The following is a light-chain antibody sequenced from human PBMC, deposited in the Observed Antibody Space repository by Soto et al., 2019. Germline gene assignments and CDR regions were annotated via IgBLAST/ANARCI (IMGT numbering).Light chain of an antibody. CDR2: EVT. CDR1: SGDVGNFNL. J-gene: IGLJ2*01. CDR3: CSYAGGSIYVL. Sequence: QSVLTQPASVSGSPGQSITISCTGTSGDVGNFNLVSWYQQHPGEAPNVVIYEVTKRPSGVSYRFSGSKSGNTASLTISGLQAEDEADYYCCSYAGGSIYVLFGGGTKLTVL. V-gene: IGLV2-23*02.